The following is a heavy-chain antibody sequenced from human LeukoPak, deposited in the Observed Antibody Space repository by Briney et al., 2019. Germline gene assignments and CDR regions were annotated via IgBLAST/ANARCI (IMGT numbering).Heavy chain of an antibody. V-gene: IGHV1-18*01. J-gene: IGHJ4*02. D-gene: IGHD3-22*01. CDR1: GYTFTSYG. CDR2: ISAYNGNT. Sequence: ASVKVCCKASGYTFTSYGISWVRQAPGQGLEWMGWISAYNGNTNYAQKLQGRVTMTTDTSTSTAYMELRSLRSDDTAVYYCARVDSSGYYFDYWGQGTLVTVSS. CDR3: ARVDSSGYYFDY.